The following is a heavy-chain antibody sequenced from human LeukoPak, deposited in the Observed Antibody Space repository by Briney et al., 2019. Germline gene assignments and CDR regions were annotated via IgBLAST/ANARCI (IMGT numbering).Heavy chain of an antibody. D-gene: IGHD5-12*01. CDR2: IYHSGST. J-gene: IGHJ4*02. CDR1: GYSISSGYY. CDR3: ARGGGDSGYYCDY. Sequence: PSETLSLTCTVSGYSISSGYYWGWIRQPPGKGLEWIGSIYHSGSTYYNPSLKSRVTISVDTSKNQFSLKLSSVTAADTAVYYCARGGGDSGYYCDYWGQGTLVTVSS. V-gene: IGHV4-38-2*02.